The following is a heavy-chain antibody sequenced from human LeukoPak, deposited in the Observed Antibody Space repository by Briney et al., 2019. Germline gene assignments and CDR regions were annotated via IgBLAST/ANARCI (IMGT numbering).Heavy chain of an antibody. D-gene: IGHD3-10*01. CDR2: ISTGGDRA. J-gene: IGHJ4*02. CDR1: GFTFSNYA. CDR3: ARGLGITMVRGVKGDFDY. V-gene: IGHV3-23*01. Sequence: GGSLRLSCAASGFTFSNYAMDWVRQAPGKGLEWVSAISTGGDRAYYADSVKGRFTTSRDNAKNTLYLQMNSLRAEDTAVYYCARGLGITMVRGVKGDFDYWGQGTLVTVSS.